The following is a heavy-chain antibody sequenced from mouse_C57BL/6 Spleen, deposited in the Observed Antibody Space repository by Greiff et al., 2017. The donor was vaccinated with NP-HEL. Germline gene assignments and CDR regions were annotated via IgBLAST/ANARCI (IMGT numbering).Heavy chain of an antibody. D-gene: IGHD2-4*01. Sequence: VQLQQPGAELVRPGYSVKLSCQASGYTFPSYWMHWVKQRPIQGLEWIGNIYPSDSETHYNQKFKDKATLTVDKSSSTAYMQLSSLTSEDSAVYYCASYDYDGAWFAYWGQGTLVTVSA. V-gene: IGHV1-52*01. CDR2: IYPSDSET. CDR3: ASYDYDGAWFAY. J-gene: IGHJ3*01. CDR1: GYTFPSYW.